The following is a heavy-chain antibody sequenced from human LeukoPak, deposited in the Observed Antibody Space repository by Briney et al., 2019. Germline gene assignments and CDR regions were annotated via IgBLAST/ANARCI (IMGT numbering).Heavy chain of an antibody. Sequence: PETLSLTCTVSGGSINSYYWSWLRQPPGKRLELIGYIYYTGSTNYSPSLKSRVTMSVHTPKNQFSLKLNSVTAADTAVYYCARMSFYGSGTYSPLDYWGQGTLVTVSS. D-gene: IGHD3-10*01. CDR3: ARMSFYGSGTYSPLDY. V-gene: IGHV4-59*01. CDR1: GGSINSYY. J-gene: IGHJ4*02. CDR2: IYYTGST.